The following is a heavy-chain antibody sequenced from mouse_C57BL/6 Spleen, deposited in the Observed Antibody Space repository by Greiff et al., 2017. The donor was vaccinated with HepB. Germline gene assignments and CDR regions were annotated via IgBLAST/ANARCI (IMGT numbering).Heavy chain of an antibody. CDR1: GFTFSSYA. CDR2: ISDGGSYT. D-gene: IGHD1-1*01. J-gene: IGHJ1*03. CDR3: ARRDLLLRSFDV. Sequence: EVKLMESGGGLVKPGGSLKLSCAASGFTFSSYAMSWVRQTPEKRLEWVATISDGGSYTYYPDNVKGRFTISRDNAKNNLYLQMSHLKSEDTAMYYGARRDLLLRSFDVWGTGTTVTVSS. V-gene: IGHV5-4*03.